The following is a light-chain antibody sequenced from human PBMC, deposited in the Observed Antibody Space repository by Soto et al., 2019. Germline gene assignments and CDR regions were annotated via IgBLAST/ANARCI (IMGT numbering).Light chain of an antibody. CDR3: QQYNNCPPL. CDR1: QSVSSN. CDR2: GAS. Sequence: EIVTTQSPATLSVSPWEGVTLSCRVSQSVSSNLAWYQQKPGRAPRLLIYGASTRATDVPARFSGSGSGTDFTLTISSLQSEDFAVYYCQQYNNCPPLFGHGTRLEIK. V-gene: IGKV3-15*01. J-gene: IGKJ5*01.